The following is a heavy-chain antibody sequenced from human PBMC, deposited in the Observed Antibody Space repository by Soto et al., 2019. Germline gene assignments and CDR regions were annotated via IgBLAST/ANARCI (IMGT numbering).Heavy chain of an antibody. CDR1: GFTFSSYA. Sequence: PGGSLRLSCAASGFTFSSYAMHWVRQAPGKGLEYVSAISGNGGSTYYANSVKGRSTISRDNSKNTLYLQMGSLRAEDMAVYYCARDGGYDILTGYDYYYGMDVWGQGTTVTVSS. CDR3: ARDGGYDILTGYDYYYGMDV. CDR2: ISGNGGST. V-gene: IGHV3-64*01. D-gene: IGHD3-9*01. J-gene: IGHJ6*02.